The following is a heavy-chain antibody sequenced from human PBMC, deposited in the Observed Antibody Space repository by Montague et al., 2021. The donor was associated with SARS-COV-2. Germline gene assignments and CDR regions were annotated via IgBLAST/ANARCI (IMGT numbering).Heavy chain of an antibody. J-gene: IGHJ6*02. CDR1: GGSIGTYY. D-gene: IGHD4-17*01. Sequence: SETLSLTCTVSGGSIGTYYWNWIRRSPGKGLERLGYIYYTGSTXXXPSXXXRVTISMDTSRDQLSLRLKSVTAADTAVYYCARDNYGDWGYYGLDVWGQGTTVIVSS. V-gene: IGHV4-59*01. CDR2: IYYTGST. CDR3: ARDNYGDWGYYGLDV.